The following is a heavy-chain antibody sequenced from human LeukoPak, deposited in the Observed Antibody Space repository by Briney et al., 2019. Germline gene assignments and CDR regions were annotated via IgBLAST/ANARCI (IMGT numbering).Heavy chain of an antibody. CDR2: TYYRSTWYN. CDR3: ARRLTQYDCFDP. Sequence: SQTLLLNCAISGEGVSSHSVNWSWISQSPLHRLARLVGTYYRSTWYNDYAVSVRGRITVNPDTSKNQFSLHLNSVTPEDTAVYYCARRLTQYDCFDPWGQGILVTVSS. D-gene: IGHD2-2*01. V-gene: IGHV6-1*01. J-gene: IGHJ5*02. CDR1: GEGVSSHSVN.